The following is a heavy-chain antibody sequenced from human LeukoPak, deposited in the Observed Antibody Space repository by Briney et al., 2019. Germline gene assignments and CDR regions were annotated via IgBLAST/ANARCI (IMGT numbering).Heavy chain of an antibody. CDR2: IYYSGST. Sequence: SEPLSLTCTVSGGSISSYYWSWIRQPPGKGLEWIGYIYYSGSTNYNPSLKSRVTISVDTSRNHFSLKLSSVTAADTAVYYCARTGTTGFTWLDPWGQGTLVTVSS. CDR1: GGSISSYY. J-gene: IGHJ5*02. V-gene: IGHV4-59*01. D-gene: IGHD1-1*01. CDR3: ARTGTTGFTWLDP.